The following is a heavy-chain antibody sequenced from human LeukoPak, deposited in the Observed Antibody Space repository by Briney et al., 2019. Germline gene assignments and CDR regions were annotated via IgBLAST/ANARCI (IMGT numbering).Heavy chain of an antibody. V-gene: IGHV1-2*02. J-gene: IGHJ3*01. D-gene: IGHD5-24*01. CDR1: GYTFTGYY. CDR2: INPNSGGT. CDR3: ARGTVEMATIHGHAFDF. Sequence: GPSVTLCCKASGYTFTGYYMHWVRQAPGQGLEWMGWINPNSGGTNYAQKFQGRVTMTRDTSISTAYMELSRLRSDDTAVYYCARGTVEMATIHGHAFDFWGQGTMVTVSS.